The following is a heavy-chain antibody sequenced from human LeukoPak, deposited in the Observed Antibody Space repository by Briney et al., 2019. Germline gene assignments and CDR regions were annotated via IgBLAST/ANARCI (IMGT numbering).Heavy chain of an antibody. Sequence: GGSLRLSCAASEFTFSSYSMNWVRQAPGKGLEWVSFISSSSSYIHYADSVKGRFTISRDNAKNSLSLQMNRLRAEDTAVYYWARTGDYGTFDYWGQGTLVTVSS. D-gene: IGHD4-17*01. CDR1: EFTFSSYS. CDR3: ARTGDYGTFDY. CDR2: ISSSSSYI. J-gene: IGHJ4*02. V-gene: IGHV3-21*01.